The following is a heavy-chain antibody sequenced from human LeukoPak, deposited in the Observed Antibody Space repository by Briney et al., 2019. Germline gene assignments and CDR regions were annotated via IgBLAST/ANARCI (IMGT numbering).Heavy chain of an antibody. Sequence: SSETLSLTCTVSGGSISSYYWSWIRQPPGKGLEWIGYIYYSGSTNYNPSLKSRVTISVDTSKNQFSLKLSSVTAADTAVYYCAKSKGYCSGGSCLGDDAFDIWGQGTMVTVSS. CDR3: AKSKGYCSGGSCLGDDAFDI. V-gene: IGHV4-59*01. J-gene: IGHJ3*02. D-gene: IGHD2-15*01. CDR1: GGSISSYY. CDR2: IYYSGST.